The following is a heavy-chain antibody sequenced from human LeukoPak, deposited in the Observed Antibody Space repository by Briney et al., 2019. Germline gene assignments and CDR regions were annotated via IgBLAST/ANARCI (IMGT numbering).Heavy chain of an antibody. J-gene: IGHJ4*01. V-gene: IGHV3-23*01. CDR2: ISGSGDTT. D-gene: IGHD6-19*01. Sequence: PGGSLRLSSAASGFTFSSYAMSWVRQAPGKGLEWVSGISGSGDTTYYADSVKGRFTISRDNSKNTLFLQMNSLRAEDTAVYYSARGRAVAGTYFDYWGQGTLVTVSS. CDR3: ARGRAVAGTYFDY. CDR1: GFTFSSYA.